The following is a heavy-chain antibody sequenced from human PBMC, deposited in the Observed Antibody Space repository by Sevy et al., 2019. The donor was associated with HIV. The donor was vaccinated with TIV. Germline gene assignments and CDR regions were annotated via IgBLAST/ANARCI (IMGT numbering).Heavy chain of an antibody. D-gene: IGHD3-10*01. CDR3: SKGGSGTGRFDP. J-gene: IGHJ5*02. CDR1: GFNFGDYP. Sequence: GGSLRLSCRASGFNFGDYPMSWFRQAPGKGLAWVGFIRSKASGGTTQYAASVKGRFTISRDDSESIAYLQMNSLKIEDTAVYYCSKGGSGTGRFDPWGQGTLVTVSS. CDR2: IRSKASGGTT. V-gene: IGHV3-49*03.